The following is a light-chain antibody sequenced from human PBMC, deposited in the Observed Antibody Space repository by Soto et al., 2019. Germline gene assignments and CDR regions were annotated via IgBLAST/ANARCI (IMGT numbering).Light chain of an antibody. CDR3: QQCRNLPLT. J-gene: IGKJ4*02. CDR2: DAS. Sequence: EIVMTQSPATLSVSPGEGATLSCKASQNVYNNLAWYQQRPGQPPRLLIYDASTRATGISARFSGSGYGTEFTLTISSLQSEYFAVYFCQQCRNLPLTFGVGTKVDIK. CDR1: QNVYNN. V-gene: IGKV3-15*01.